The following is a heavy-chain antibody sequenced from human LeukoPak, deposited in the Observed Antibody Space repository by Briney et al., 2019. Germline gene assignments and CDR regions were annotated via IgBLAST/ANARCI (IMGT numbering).Heavy chain of an antibody. CDR1: EFTYNSYS. Sequence: SGGSLTLSCAASEFTYNSYSMNWVRQASGKGLEWVSSTSSSSSYIYYADSVKGRYTICRDNAKSSLYPQMNSLRAEDTAVYYCARGGTSWFDPWGQGTLVTVTS. CDR2: TSSSSSYI. CDR3: ARGGTSWFDP. J-gene: IGHJ5*02. D-gene: IGHD1-1*01. V-gene: IGHV3-21*01.